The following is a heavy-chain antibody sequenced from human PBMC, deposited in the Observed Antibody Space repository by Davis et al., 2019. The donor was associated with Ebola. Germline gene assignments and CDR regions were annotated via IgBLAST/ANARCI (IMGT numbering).Heavy chain of an antibody. V-gene: IGHV1-2*02. D-gene: IGHD6-25*01. Sequence: AASVKVSCKASGYTFTGYYMHCVRQAPGQGLEWMGWINPNSGGTNYAQKFQGRVTMTRDTSISTAYMELSRLRSDDTAVYYCARGLGYQRPNSWFDPWGQGTLVTVSS. CDR3: ARGLGYQRPNSWFDP. CDR2: INPNSGGT. J-gene: IGHJ5*02. CDR1: GYTFTGYY.